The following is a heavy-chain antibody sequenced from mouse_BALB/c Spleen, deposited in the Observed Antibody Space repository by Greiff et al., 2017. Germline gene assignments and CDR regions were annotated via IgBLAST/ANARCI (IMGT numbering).Heavy chain of an antibody. Sequence: EVKLVESGPGLVKPSQSLSLTCTVTGYSITSDYAWNWIRQFPGNKLEWMGYISYSGSTSYNPSLKSRISITRDTSKNQFFLQLNSVTTEDTATYYCARADGYDAWFAYWGQGTLVTVSA. V-gene: IGHV3-2*02. D-gene: IGHD2-2*01. J-gene: IGHJ3*01. CDR1: GYSITSDYA. CDR3: ARADGYDAWFAY. CDR2: ISYSGST.